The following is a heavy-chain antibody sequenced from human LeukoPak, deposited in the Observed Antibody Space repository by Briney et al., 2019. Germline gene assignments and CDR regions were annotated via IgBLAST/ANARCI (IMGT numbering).Heavy chain of an antibody. V-gene: IGHV3-30*03. CDR1: GFTFSNYG. D-gene: IGHD6-6*01. J-gene: IGHJ3*02. Sequence: GRSLRLSCAASGFTFSNYGMHWVRQAPGKGLEWVALISYDGNNKYYSDSMKGRFTISRGNSKNTLYLQMNSLRAEDTAVYYCAREVAYSSFFEAFDIWGQGTMVTVSS. CDR3: AREVAYSSFFEAFDI. CDR2: ISYDGNNK.